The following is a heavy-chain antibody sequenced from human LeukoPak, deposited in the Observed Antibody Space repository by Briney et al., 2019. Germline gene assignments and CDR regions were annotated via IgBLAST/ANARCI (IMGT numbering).Heavy chain of an antibody. Sequence: SETLSLTCTVSGGSISSYYWSWIRQPAGKGLEWIGRIYTSGSTNYNPSLKSRVTMSVDTSKNQFSLKLSSVTAADTAVYYCARVGVPAARGPYYYYYMDVWGKGTTVTVSS. CDR1: GGSISSYY. J-gene: IGHJ6*03. CDR3: ARVGVPAARGPYYYYYMDV. D-gene: IGHD2-2*01. V-gene: IGHV4-4*07. CDR2: IYTSGST.